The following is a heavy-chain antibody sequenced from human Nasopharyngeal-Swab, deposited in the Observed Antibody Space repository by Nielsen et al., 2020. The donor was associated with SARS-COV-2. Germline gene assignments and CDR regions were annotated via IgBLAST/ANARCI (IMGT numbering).Heavy chain of an antibody. Sequence: GESLKISCKGSGYSFTSYWIGWVRQMPGKGLEWMGIIYPGDSDTRYSPSFQGQVTISADKSISTAYLQWNSLKASDTAMYYCARPLKQWLGGDAFDIWGQGTMVTVSS. D-gene: IGHD6-19*01. CDR1: GYSFTSYW. V-gene: IGHV5-51*01. J-gene: IGHJ3*02. CDR2: IYPGDSDT. CDR3: ARPLKQWLGGDAFDI.